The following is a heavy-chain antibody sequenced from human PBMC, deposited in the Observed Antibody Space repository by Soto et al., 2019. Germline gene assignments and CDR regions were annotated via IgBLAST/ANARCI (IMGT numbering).Heavy chain of an antibody. V-gene: IGHV1-69*01. Sequence: QMQLAQSGAEVKKPGSSVKVSCKASGYTFNSYPLNWVRQAPGQGLEWIGGIVPIFGRPHYAEHLRARVAITADESSDTAFVELTTLTFNDTATYYGASFPFRHGQYYNNLDVDVWGQGTTVIVSS. CDR1: GYTFNSYP. CDR3: ASFPFRHGQYYNNLDVDV. J-gene: IGHJ6*02. CDR2: IVPIFGRP. D-gene: IGHD3-10*01.